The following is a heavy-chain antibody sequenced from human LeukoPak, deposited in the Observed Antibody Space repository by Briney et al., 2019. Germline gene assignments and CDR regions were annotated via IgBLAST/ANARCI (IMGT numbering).Heavy chain of an antibody. J-gene: IGHJ4*02. CDR1: GYTFTSYD. V-gene: IGHV1-8*01. Sequence: GASVKVSCKASGYTFTSYDINWVRQATGQGLERMGWMNPNSGNTGYAQKFQGRVTMTRNTSISTAYMELSSLRSEDKAVDYCARGYDFWSGYVLYFDYWGQGTLVTVSS. CDR3: ARGYDFWSGYVLYFDY. D-gene: IGHD3-3*01. CDR2: MNPNSGNT.